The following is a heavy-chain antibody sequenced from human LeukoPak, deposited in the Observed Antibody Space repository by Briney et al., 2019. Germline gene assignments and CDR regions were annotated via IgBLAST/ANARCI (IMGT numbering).Heavy chain of an antibody. D-gene: IGHD3-9*01. Sequence: GGSLRLSCAASGFTFSSHSMNWVRQAPGKGLEWVSSISSSSSYIYYADSVKGRFTISRDNAKNSLYLQMNSLRAEDTAAYYCARGYYDILTGYSPDFDYWGQGTLVTVSS. CDR2: ISSSSSYI. CDR3: ARGYYDILTGYSPDFDY. V-gene: IGHV3-21*01. J-gene: IGHJ4*02. CDR1: GFTFSSHS.